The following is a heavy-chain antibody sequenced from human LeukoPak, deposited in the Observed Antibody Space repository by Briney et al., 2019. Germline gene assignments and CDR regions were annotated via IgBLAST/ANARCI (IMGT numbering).Heavy chain of an antibody. J-gene: IGHJ6*02. V-gene: IGHV1-46*01. D-gene: IGHD3-10*01. CDR2: INPSGGST. CDR3: ARDAIIVRVRGVIITPGGMDV. Sequence: GASVKVSCKASGYTFTSYYMHWVRQAPGQGLEWMGIINPSGGSTSYAQKFQGRVTMTRDTSTSTVYMELSSLRSEDTAVYHCARDAIIVRVRGVIITPGGMDVWGQGTTVTVSS. CDR1: GYTFTSYY.